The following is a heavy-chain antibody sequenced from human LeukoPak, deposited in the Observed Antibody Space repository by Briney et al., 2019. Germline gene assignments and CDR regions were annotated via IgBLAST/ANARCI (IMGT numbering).Heavy chain of an antibody. J-gene: IGHJ4*02. D-gene: IGHD5-24*01. CDR1: GYTFTSYG. Sequence: ASVKVSCKASGYTFTSYGISWVRQAPGQGLEWMGWISAYNGNTNYAQKLQGRVTMTTDTSTSTAYMELRSLRSDDTAVYYCARDGYNYFGGHSYYFDYWGQGTLVTVSS. V-gene: IGHV1-18*01. CDR3: ARDGYNYFGGHSYYFDY. CDR2: ISAYNGNT.